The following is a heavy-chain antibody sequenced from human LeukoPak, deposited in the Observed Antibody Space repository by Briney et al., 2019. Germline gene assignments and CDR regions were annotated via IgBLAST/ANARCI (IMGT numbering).Heavy chain of an antibody. CDR2: ISYDGSNK. CDR1: GFTFSSYG. CDR3: AKDLERHIVVVTASAVDY. J-gene: IGHJ4*02. V-gene: IGHV3-30*18. Sequence: PGGSLRLSCAASGFTFSSYGMHWVRQAPGKGLEWVAIISYDGSNKYYADSVKGRFTISRDNSKNTLYLQMNSLRAEDTAVYCCAKDLERHIVVVTASAVDYWGQGTLVTVSS. D-gene: IGHD2-21*02.